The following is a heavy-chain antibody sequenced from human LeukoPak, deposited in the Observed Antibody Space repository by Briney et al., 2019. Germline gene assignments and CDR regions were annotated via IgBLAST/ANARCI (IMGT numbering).Heavy chain of an antibody. J-gene: IGHJ6*03. D-gene: IGHD6-6*01. CDR3: ASVRARKSIAARPGSSMGYYMDV. CDR1: GGSFRGYY. Sequence: SETLSLTCAVYGGSFRGYYWSWIRQPPGKAREGMGEINHSGSTNYNPSLERRVTISVDTSTHQFSLKLSSVTAADTAVYYCASVRARKSIAARPGSSMGYYMDVWGKGTTVTVSS. CDR2: INHSGST. V-gene: IGHV4-34*01.